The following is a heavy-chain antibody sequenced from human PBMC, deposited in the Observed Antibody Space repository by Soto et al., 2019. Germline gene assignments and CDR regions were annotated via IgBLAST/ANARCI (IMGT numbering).Heavy chain of an antibody. J-gene: IGHJ5*02. CDR1: GFTFSSYS. Sequence: EVQLVESGGGLVKPGGSLRLSCAASGFTFSSYSMNWVRQAPGKGLELVSSISSSSSYIYYADSVKGRFTISRDNAKNSLYLQMNSLRAEDTAVYYCARDPVTTVNHWGQGTLVTVSS. D-gene: IGHD4-17*01. V-gene: IGHV3-21*01. CDR3: ARDPVTTVNH. CDR2: ISSSSSYI.